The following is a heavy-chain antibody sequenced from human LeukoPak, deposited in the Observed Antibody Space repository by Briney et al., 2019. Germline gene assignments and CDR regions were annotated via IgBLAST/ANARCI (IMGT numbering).Heavy chain of an antibody. CDR2: ISSDGSDT. Sequence: GGSLRLSCVASGFSFSSYWMHWVRQDPGKGLMWVERISSDGSDTKYGDSVKGRFTISRDNGKNTLYLQMNSLGAEDTAVYYCARDQTQLGPTTVDHWGQGIQVTVSS. CDR3: ARDQTQLGPTTVDH. J-gene: IGHJ4*02. CDR1: GFSFSSYW. V-gene: IGHV3-74*01. D-gene: IGHD1-1*01.